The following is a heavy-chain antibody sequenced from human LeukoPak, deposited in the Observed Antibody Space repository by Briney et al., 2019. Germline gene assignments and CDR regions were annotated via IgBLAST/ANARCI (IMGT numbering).Heavy chain of an antibody. Sequence: SETLSLTCAVSGGSISASDWWSWVRQPPGKGLEWIGEIYYSGSTNYSPSLKSRVTMSVDKSKTQFSLNLSSVTAADTAVYYCARGAAAGSWVYGMDVWGRGTTVTVSS. J-gene: IGHJ6*02. CDR3: ARGAAAGSWVYGMDV. D-gene: IGHD6-13*01. V-gene: IGHV4-4*02. CDR2: IYYSGST. CDR1: GGSISASDW.